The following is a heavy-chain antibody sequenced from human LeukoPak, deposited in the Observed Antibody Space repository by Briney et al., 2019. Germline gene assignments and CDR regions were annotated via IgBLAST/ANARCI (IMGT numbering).Heavy chain of an antibody. V-gene: IGHV3-30*04. CDR2: VSYDGSNK. Sequence: GRGLRLSRAASGFTFSSYARHGVRQAPGKGLEGVAVVSYDGSNKYYANSVRGRLTISRDKSKNTMHLQMTRLIAEETAIYYCTRDTAFAVGATIAFWGQRTLLTVPS. J-gene: IGHJ4*02. CDR3: TRDTAFAVGATIAF. D-gene: IGHD1-26*01. CDR1: GFTFSSYA.